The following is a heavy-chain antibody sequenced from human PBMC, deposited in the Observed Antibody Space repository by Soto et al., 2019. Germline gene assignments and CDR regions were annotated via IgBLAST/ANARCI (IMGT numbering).Heavy chain of an antibody. V-gene: IGHV3-30*04. CDR2: ISYDGXNK. D-gene: IGHD2-2*01. CDR1: GFTFSSYA. J-gene: IGHJ4*02. Sequence: LSCXASGFTFSSYAMHWVRQAPGKGLEWVAVISYDGXNKYYXDSVKGRFTISRDNSKNTLYLKMNSRRAEATALYYRATAPLVPAAMGYFDYWGQGTLVTVSS. CDR3: ATAPLVPAAMGYFDY.